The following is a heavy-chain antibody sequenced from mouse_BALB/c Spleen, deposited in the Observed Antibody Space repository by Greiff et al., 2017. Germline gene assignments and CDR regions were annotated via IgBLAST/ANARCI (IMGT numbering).Heavy chain of an antibody. CDR3: ARDLTTVYAMDY. V-gene: IGHV7-3*02. CDR1: GFTFTDYY. CDR2: IRNKANGYTT. D-gene: IGHD1-1*01. Sequence: EVKVVESGGGLVQPGGSLRLSCATSGFTFTDYYMSWVRQPPGKALEWLGFIRNKANGYTTEYSASVKGRFTISRDNSQSILYLQMNTLRAEDSATYYCARDLTTVYAMDYWGQGTSVTVSS. J-gene: IGHJ4*01.